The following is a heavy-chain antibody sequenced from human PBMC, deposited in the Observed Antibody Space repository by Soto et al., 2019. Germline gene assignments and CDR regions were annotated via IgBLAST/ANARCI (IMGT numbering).Heavy chain of an antibody. D-gene: IGHD5-18*01. J-gene: IGHJ4*02. Sequence: QVQLVESGGGVVQPGRSLRLSCAASGFTFSSYGIHWVRQAPGKGLEWVAVISYDGSNKYYADSVKGRFTISRDNSKNTLYLQMNSLRAEDTAVYYCAKDPGRGFSHTSGFWGQGTLVTVSS. CDR3: AKDPGRGFSHTSGF. CDR2: ISYDGSNK. CDR1: GFTFSSYG. V-gene: IGHV3-30*18.